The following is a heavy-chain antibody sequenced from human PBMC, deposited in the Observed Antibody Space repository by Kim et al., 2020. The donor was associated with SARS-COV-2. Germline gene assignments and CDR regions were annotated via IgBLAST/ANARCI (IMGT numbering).Heavy chain of an antibody. D-gene: IGHD6-13*01. CDR2: IKSKTDGGTT. CDR1: GFTFSNAW. J-gene: IGHJ4*02. Sequence: GGSLRLSCAASGFTFSNAWMSWVRQAPGKGLEWVGRIKSKTDGGTTDYAAPVKGRFTISRDDSKNTLYLQMNSLKTEDTAVYYCTTLGYSSSWSVFDYWGQGTLVTVSS. CDR3: TTLGYSSSWSVFDY. V-gene: IGHV3-15*01.